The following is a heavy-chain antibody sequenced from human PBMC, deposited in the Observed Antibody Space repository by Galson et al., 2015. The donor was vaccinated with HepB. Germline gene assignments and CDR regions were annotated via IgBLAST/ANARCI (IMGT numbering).Heavy chain of an antibody. CDR2: ISYDGSNK. D-gene: IGHD6-13*01. CDR1: GFTFSSYA. Sequence: SLRLSCAASGFTFSSYAMHWVRQAPGKGLEWVAVISYDGSNKYYADSVKGRFTISRDNSKNTLYLQMNSLRAEDTAVYYCAREGSEEQPEGYYMDVWGKGTTVTVSS. J-gene: IGHJ6*03. V-gene: IGHV3-30-3*01. CDR3: AREGSEEQPEGYYMDV.